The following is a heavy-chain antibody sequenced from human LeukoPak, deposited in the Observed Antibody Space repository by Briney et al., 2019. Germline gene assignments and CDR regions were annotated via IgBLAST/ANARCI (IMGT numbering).Heavy chain of an antibody. V-gene: IGHV1-46*01. CDR3: ARALDYYDSSGSNGDYFDY. CDR2: INHSGGST. J-gene: IGHJ4*02. Sequence: ASVKVSCMASGYTFTSYYMHWVRQAPGQGLEWMGIINHSGGSTSYAQKCQGRVTMTRDTSTSTVYMELSSLRSEDTAVYYCARALDYYDSSGSNGDYFDYWGQGTLVTVSS. D-gene: IGHD3-22*01. CDR1: GYTFTSYY.